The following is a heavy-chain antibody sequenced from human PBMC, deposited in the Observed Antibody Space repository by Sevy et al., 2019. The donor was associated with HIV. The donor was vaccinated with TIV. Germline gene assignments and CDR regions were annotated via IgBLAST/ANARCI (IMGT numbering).Heavy chain of an antibody. D-gene: IGHD3-10*01. CDR3: ARSVYGSGTYLNDY. Sequence: ASVKVSCKASGYYFTGYYVHWVRQAPGQGLEWMGWINPNGGGTNIGQKFHGRVTMSRETSITKAYMELTRLRSNDTGVYFCARSVYGSGTYLNDYWGQGTLVTVSS. CDR1: GYYFTGYY. CDR2: INPNGGGT. V-gene: IGHV1-2*02. J-gene: IGHJ4*02.